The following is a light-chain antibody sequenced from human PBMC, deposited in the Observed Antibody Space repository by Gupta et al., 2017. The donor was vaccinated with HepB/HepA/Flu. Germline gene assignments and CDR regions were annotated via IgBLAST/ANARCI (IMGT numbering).Light chain of an antibody. V-gene: IGLV3-19*01. CDR3: NSWDNRDNNRDV. CDR1: SLRIYY. J-gene: IGLJ1*01. Sequence: SSYLTHDRALAVSSGQTVRITCPRDSLRIYYASWYQQKPGQAPVLVIYGKNNRPAGIPERFSGSSSGNTASLTINRVQAGEEADYYCNSWDNRDNNRDVFGTGTKVTVL. CDR2: GKN.